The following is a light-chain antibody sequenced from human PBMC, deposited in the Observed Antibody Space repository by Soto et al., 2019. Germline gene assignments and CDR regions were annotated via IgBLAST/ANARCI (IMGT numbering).Light chain of an antibody. CDR1: QTISGTY. Sequence: EIVLTQSPGTLSLSPGERATLSCRASQTISGTYLAWYQQKPGQAPRLLIYSSSSRAAGVSDRFSGSGSGTDFSLTSSRLEPEDFAMYYCQQYGRSPTWTFGQGTKVEVK. V-gene: IGKV3-20*01. J-gene: IGKJ1*01. CDR3: QQYGRSPTWT. CDR2: SSS.